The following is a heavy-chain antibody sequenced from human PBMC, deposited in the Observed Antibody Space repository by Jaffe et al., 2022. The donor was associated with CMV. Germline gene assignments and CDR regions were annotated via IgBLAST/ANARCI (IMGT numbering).Heavy chain of an antibody. Sequence: QVQLQQWGAGLLKPSETLSLTCAVYGGSFSGYYWSWIRQPPGKGLEWIGEINHSGSTNYNPSLKSRVTISVDTSKNQFSLKLSSVTAADTAVYYCASTGSGRYFDYWGQGTLVTVSS. CDR1: GGSFSGYY. CDR2: INHSGST. V-gene: IGHV4-34*01. D-gene: IGHD3-10*01. J-gene: IGHJ4*02. CDR3: ASTGSGRYFDY.